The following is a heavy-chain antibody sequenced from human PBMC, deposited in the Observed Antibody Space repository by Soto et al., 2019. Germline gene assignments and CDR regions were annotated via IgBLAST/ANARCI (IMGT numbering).Heavy chain of an antibody. D-gene: IGHD2-15*01. J-gene: IGHJ4*02. Sequence: GGSLRLSCAASGFTFSDYYMSWIRQAPGKGLEWVSYISSSGSTIYYADSVKGRFTISRDNAKNSLYLQMNSLRAEDTAVYYCARDHRGGLLWRRGNYWGQGTLVTVSS. CDR3: ARDHRGGLLWRRGNY. V-gene: IGHV3-11*01. CDR2: ISSSGSTI. CDR1: GFTFSDYY.